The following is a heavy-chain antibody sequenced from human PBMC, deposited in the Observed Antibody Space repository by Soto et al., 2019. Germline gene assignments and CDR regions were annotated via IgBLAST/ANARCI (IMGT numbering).Heavy chain of an antibody. D-gene: IGHD2-2*01. J-gene: IGHJ4*02. Sequence: EVQLVESGGGLVKPGGSLRLSCAASGFTFSNAWMSWVRQAPGKGLEWVGRIKSKTDGGTTDYAAPVKGRFTISRDDSKNTLYLQMNSLKTEDTAVYYCTTDYCSSTSCYLLNFGSDYWGQGTLVTVSP. CDR2: IKSKTDGGTT. V-gene: IGHV3-15*01. CDR3: TTDYCSSTSCYLLNFGSDY. CDR1: GFTFSNAW.